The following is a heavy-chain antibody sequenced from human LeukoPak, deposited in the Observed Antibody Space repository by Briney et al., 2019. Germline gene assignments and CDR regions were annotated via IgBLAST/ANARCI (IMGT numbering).Heavy chain of an antibody. J-gene: IGHJ3*02. CDR2: ICHSGST. V-gene: IGHV4-30-2*01. CDR1: GGSISSGGYY. Sequence: PSQTLSLTCTVSGGSISSGGYYWSWIRQPPGKGLEWIGYICHSGSTYYNPSLKSRVTISVDRSKNQFSLKLSSVTAADTAVYYCARVSYDAFDIWGQGTMVTVSS. CDR3: ARVSYDAFDI.